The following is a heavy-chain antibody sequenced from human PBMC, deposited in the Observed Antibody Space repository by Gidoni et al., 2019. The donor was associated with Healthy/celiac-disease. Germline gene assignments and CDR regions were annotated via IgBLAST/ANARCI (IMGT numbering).Heavy chain of an antibody. CDR3: ARDSSSCWYPYYYYGMDV. V-gene: IGHV1-18*01. D-gene: IGHD6-19*01. CDR1: GYTFTSYG. CDR2: ISAYNGNT. Sequence: QVQLVQSGAEVKKPGASVKVSCKASGYTFTSYGISWVRQAPGQGLEWMGWISAYNGNTNYAQQLQGRVTMTTDTSTSTAYMELRSLRSDDTAVYFCARDSSSCWYPYYYYGMDVWGQGTTVTVSS. J-gene: IGHJ6*02.